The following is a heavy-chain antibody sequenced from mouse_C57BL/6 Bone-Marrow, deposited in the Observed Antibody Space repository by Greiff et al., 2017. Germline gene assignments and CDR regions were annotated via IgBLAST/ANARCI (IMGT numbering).Heavy chain of an antibody. V-gene: IGHV1-55*01. Sequence: VQLHQPGAELVKPGASVKMSCKASGYTFTNYWITWVKQRPGQGLEWIGDIYPGSGSTNYNEKFKSKATLTVDTSSSTAYMKLSSLTSEDSAVYYYARPYYNNYWYFDVWGTGTTVTVSS. J-gene: IGHJ1*03. CDR1: GYTFTNYW. D-gene: IGHD2-5*01. CDR3: ARPYYNNYWYFDV. CDR2: IYPGSGST.